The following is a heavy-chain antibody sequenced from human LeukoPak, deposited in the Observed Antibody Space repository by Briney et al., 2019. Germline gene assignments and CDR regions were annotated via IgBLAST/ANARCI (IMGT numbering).Heavy chain of an antibody. J-gene: IGHJ4*02. V-gene: IGHV3-7*01. D-gene: IGHD3-22*01. Sequence: GGSLRLSCAAYGFSFSSYWMSWVRQAPGKGLEWVANIKQDGSEKYYVDSVKGRFTISRDNAKNSLYLQMNSLRAEDTAVYYCARDSYYYDSSSPPMLDYWGQGTLVTVSS. CDR2: IKQDGSEK. CDR1: GFSFSSYW. CDR3: ARDSYYYDSSSPPMLDY.